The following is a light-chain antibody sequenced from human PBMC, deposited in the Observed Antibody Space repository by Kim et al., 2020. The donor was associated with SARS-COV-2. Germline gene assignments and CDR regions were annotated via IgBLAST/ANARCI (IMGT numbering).Light chain of an antibody. J-gene: IGLJ1*01. V-gene: IGLV2-8*01. CDR1: SKGVGGYNY. CDR2: GVT. CDR3: SSFAASNNVYV. Sequence: QSLTSSCTATSKGVGGYNYVSWYQQHPGEAPKVLLYGVTKRPSGVPDRISSSKSGNTASLTVSGLQPEDEADYYCSSFAASNNVYVFGTGTKVTVL.